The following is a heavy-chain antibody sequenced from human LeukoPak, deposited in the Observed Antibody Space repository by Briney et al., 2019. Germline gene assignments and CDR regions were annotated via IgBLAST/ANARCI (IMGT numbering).Heavy chain of an antibody. Sequence: GRSLRLSCAASGLTFDDYAIHWVRQAPGKGLEWVSGITWNSAGIDYADSVKGRFTISRDNAKNSLYLQMNSLRAEDMALYYCAKDRLSGFDAFDIWGQGTMVTVPS. CDR3: AKDRLSGFDAFDI. V-gene: IGHV3-9*03. CDR1: GLTFDDYA. J-gene: IGHJ3*02. D-gene: IGHD6-25*01. CDR2: ITWNSAGI.